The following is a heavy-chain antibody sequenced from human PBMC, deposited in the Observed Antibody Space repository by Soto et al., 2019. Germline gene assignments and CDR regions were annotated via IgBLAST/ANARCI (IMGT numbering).Heavy chain of an antibody. CDR2: INHSGST. CDR3: ARSRGPMTTVVTPKGLGFDY. CDR1: GGSFSGYY. Sequence: SETLSLTCAVYGGSFSGYYWSWIRQPPGKGLEWIGEINHSGSTNYNPSLKSRVTISVDTSKNQFSLKLSSVTAADTAVYYCARSRGPMTTVVTPKGLGFDYWGQGTLVTVSS. V-gene: IGHV4-34*01. J-gene: IGHJ4*02. D-gene: IGHD4-17*01.